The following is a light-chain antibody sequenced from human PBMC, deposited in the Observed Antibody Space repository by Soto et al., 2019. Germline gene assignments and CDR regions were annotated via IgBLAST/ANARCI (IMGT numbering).Light chain of an antibody. CDR3: QQYNSYWT. Sequence: DIQMTQSPSTLSASVGDRVTITCRASRSISSWLAWYQQKPGKAPKLLIYDASRLESGVPSRFSGSGSGTEFTLTISSLQPDDFATYYCQQYNSYWTFGQGTKVEIK. CDR2: DAS. J-gene: IGKJ1*01. V-gene: IGKV1-5*01. CDR1: RSISSW.